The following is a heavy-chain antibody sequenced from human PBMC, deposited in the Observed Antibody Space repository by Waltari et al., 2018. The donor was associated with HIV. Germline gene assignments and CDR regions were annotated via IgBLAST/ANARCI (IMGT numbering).Heavy chain of an antibody. CDR3: ARGTDYGGTHLDY. CDR1: GLTFSSSW. Sequence: EVQLVESGGGLVQPGGSLRLSCAASGLTFSSSWMSWVRQAPGKGLEWVANIKQDGSEKYYVDSVKGRFTISRDNAKNSLYLQMNSLRAEDTAVYYCARGTDYGGTHLDYWGQGTLVTVSS. CDR2: IKQDGSEK. J-gene: IGHJ4*02. D-gene: IGHD4-17*01. V-gene: IGHV3-7*01.